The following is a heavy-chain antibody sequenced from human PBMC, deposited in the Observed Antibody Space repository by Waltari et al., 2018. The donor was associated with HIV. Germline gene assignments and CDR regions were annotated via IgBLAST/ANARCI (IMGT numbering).Heavy chain of an antibody. D-gene: IGHD2-21*02. V-gene: IGHV1-24*01. CDR1: DYTFTELT. CDR3: ATDAGDLRFGSFDV. CDR2: FDPQHGET. Sequence: QVELVQSGAVVKKTGSSVKVSCQFSDYTFTELTIQWVRQAAGNGLEWMGSFDPQHGETIYAEKFKGRVSMTGDTSANTASMELRSLRSGDTAVYYCATDAGDLRFGSFDVWGQGTVVTVSS. J-gene: IGHJ3*01.